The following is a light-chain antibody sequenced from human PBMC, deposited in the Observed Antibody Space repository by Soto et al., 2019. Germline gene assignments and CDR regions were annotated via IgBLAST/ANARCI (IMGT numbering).Light chain of an antibody. V-gene: IGLV2-14*02. Sequence: QSVLTQPASVSGSPGQSITISCTGTSSDVGSYNLVSWYQQHPGKAPKLMIYDVSNRPSGVSNRFSGSKSSNTASLTISGLQAEDEADYYCSSYTSSSTLNVFGTGTKVTVL. CDR3: SSYTSSSTLNV. CDR2: DVS. CDR1: SSDVGSYNL. J-gene: IGLJ1*01.